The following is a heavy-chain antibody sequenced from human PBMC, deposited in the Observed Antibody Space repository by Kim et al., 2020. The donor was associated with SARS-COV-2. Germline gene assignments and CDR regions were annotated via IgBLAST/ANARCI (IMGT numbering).Heavy chain of an antibody. D-gene: IGHD3-10*01. CDR1: GYSLTTYG. J-gene: IGHJ4*02. Sequence: GASLKISCKGYGYSLTTYGIGWVRHMPGKGLEWMGIIYPGDSDTKYSPSFRGQVTISADWSITTAYLQWSSLKASDTAVYYCARAPSGTLTPYYFDYWGQGTLVTVSA. CDR3: ARAPSGTLTPYYFDY. V-gene: IGHV5-51*01. CDR2: IYPGDSDT.